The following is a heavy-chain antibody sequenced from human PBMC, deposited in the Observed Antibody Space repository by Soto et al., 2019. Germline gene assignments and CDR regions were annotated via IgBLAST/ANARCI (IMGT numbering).Heavy chain of an antibody. CDR2: IGVAGAT. Sequence: EAQLVESGGVLVQPGGSLRLSCAASGFTFSRYDMHWFRRVAGKGLEWVSAIGVAGATDDPDSVKGRFTISRENAKNTLYLQMNSLRAEDTGVYYCASGGWGSSRYEGGSRIDYWGQGTLVTVSS. CDR1: GFTFSRYD. V-gene: IGHV3-13*01. CDR3: ASGGWGSSRYEGGSRIDY. D-gene: IGHD6-13*01. J-gene: IGHJ4*02.